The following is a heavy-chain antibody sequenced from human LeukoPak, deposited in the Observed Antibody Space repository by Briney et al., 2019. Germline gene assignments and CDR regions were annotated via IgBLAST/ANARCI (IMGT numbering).Heavy chain of an antibody. CDR2: ISAYNGNT. V-gene: IGHV1-18*01. CDR3: ARDRVLYCSSTSCYLAY. CDR1: GYTFTSYG. J-gene: IGHJ4*02. D-gene: IGHD2-2*01. Sequence: ASVKVSCKASGYTFTSYGISWVRQRPGQGLEWMGWISAYNGNTNYAQKLQGRVTMTTDTSTSTAYMELRSLRSDDTAVYYCARDRVLYCSSTSCYLAYWGQGTLVTVSS.